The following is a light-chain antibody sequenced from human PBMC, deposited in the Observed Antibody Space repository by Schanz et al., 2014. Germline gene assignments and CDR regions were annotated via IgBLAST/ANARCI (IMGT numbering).Light chain of an antibody. Sequence: QSVLTQSASVSGSPGQSITISCTGASSDVGGYNYVSWYQQHPGKAPKLMIYDVSNRPSGVSDRFSGSKSGNTASLTISGLQAGDEADYYCSSYTSSTVVFGGGTKVTVL. CDR3: SSYTSSTVV. V-gene: IGLV2-14*03. J-gene: IGLJ2*01. CDR1: SSDVGGYNY. CDR2: DVS.